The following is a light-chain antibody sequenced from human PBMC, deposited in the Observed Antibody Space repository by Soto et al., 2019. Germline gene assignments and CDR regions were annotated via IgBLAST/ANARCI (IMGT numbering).Light chain of an antibody. CDR2: AAA. CDR3: QKYDSAPWT. V-gene: IGKV1-27*01. J-gene: IGKJ1*01. Sequence: DIQMTQSPSSLSASVGDRVTITCRASQGIGDRLAWYQQKPGRVPKLLIYAAADLQSGVPSRFSGSGSGTNFTLTISSLEPEDVATYYYQKYDSAPWTFAQGTKVEIK. CDR1: QGIGDR.